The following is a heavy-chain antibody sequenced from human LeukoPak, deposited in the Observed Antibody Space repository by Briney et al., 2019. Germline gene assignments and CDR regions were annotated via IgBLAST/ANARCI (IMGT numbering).Heavy chain of an antibody. CDR2: ISSTGSYI. J-gene: IGHJ4*02. CDR3: ARSEGGSENY. V-gene: IGHV3-21*01. D-gene: IGHD1-26*01. Sequence: NAGGSLSLSWEASGLIFNTYCTNWVRQAPGRGLEWVSSISSTGSYIFYADSVKGRFTISRDDAKNSVYLQMNTLRAEDTGIYYCARSEGGSENYWGQGILVAVSS. CDR1: GLIFNTYC.